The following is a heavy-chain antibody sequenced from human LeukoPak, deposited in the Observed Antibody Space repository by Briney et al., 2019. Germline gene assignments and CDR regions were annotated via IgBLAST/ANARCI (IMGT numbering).Heavy chain of an antibody. CDR1: GFTFSSYA. Sequence: GGSLRLSCAASGFTFSSYAMHWVRQAPGKGLEWVAVISYDGSNKYYADSVKGRFTTSRDNSKNTLYLQMNSLRAEDTAVYYCARDPIAYCGGDCYSYFQHWGQGTLVTVSS. CDR2: ISYDGSNK. J-gene: IGHJ1*01. V-gene: IGHV3-30-3*01. CDR3: ARDPIAYCGGDCYSYFQH. D-gene: IGHD2-21*02.